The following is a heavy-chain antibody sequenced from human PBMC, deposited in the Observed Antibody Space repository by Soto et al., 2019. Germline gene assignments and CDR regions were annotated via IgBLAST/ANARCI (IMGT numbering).Heavy chain of an antibody. V-gene: IGHV3-23*01. CDR3: AKEIVVVGSYGMDV. CDR2: ISGSGGST. Sequence: LRRSCAASGFTFSSYAMSWVRQAPGQGLEWGSAISGSGGSTDYADSVKGRFTSVRDKSKNTLYLQMHSLRAEDTAVYYGAKEIVVVGSYGMDVWGQGTTVTVSS. J-gene: IGHJ6*02. CDR1: GFTFSSYA. D-gene: IGHD2-15*01.